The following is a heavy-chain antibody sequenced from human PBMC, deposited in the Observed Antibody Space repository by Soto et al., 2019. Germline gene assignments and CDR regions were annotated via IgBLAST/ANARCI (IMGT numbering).Heavy chain of an antibody. CDR1: GGTFSSYA. CDR3: AVWFGEPRPYYYYGMDV. V-gene: IGHV1-69*13. CDR2: IIPIFGTA. Sequence: SVKVSCKASGGTFSSYAISWVRQAPGQGLEWMGGIIPIFGTANYAQKFQGRVTITADESTSTAYMELSSLRSEDTAVYYCAVWFGEPRPYYYYGMDVWGQGTTVTLSS. D-gene: IGHD3-10*01. J-gene: IGHJ6*02.